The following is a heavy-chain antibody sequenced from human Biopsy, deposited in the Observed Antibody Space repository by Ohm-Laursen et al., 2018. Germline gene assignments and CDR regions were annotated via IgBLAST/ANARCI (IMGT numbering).Heavy chain of an antibody. CDR1: GFTVYNNY. D-gene: IGHD2-15*01. V-gene: IGHV3-7*01. Sequence: SLRLSCSASGFTVYNNYMIWVRQAPGKGLEWVANIKQDGSEKNYVDSVKGRFTISRDNAKNSLLLQMNRLRVEDTAVYYCARAYSRGDYWGQGTLVTVSS. CDR2: IKQDGSEK. CDR3: ARAYSRGDY. J-gene: IGHJ4*02.